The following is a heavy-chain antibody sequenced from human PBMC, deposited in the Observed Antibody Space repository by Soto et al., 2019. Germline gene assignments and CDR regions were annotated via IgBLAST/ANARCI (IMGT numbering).Heavy chain of an antibody. CDR1: GFTVSSNY. Sequence: EVQLVESGGGLIQPGGSLRLSCAASGFTVSSNYMSWVRQAPGKGLEWVSVIYSGGSTYYADSVKGRFTISRDNSKNTLYLQMNILRAEDTVVYYCARDRVESGYPEYFQHWGQGTLVTVSS. V-gene: IGHV3-53*01. CDR2: IYSGGST. CDR3: ARDRVESGYPEYFQH. D-gene: IGHD3-22*01. J-gene: IGHJ1*01.